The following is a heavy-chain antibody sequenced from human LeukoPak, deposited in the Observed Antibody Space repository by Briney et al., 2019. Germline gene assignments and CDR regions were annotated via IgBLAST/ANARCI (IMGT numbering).Heavy chain of an antibody. V-gene: IGHV4-4*07. J-gene: IGHJ3*02. CDR1: GGSISSYY. CDR2: IYSSGRA. D-gene: IGHD2-21*02. Sequence: SSETLSLTCTVSGGSISSYYWSWIRQPAGKGLEWIGRIYSSGRADYSPSLKSRVTMSVETSKNQFSLNLSSVTAADTAVYYCARGEVMTASYNFDIWGQGTMVTVSS. CDR3: ARGEVMTASYNFDI.